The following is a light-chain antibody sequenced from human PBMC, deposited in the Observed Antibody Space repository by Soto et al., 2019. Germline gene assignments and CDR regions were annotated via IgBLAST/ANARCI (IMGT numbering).Light chain of an antibody. Sequence: QSVLAQPPSVSAAPGQKVTISCSGSSSNIGGNSVSWYQQLPGTAPKLLIYDDNKRPSGIPDRFSGSKSGTSATLGITGFQTGDEADYYRGSWDSSLSAYVLGTGTKV. CDR2: DDN. V-gene: IGLV1-51*01. CDR1: SSNIGGNS. CDR3: GSWDSSLSAYV. J-gene: IGLJ1*01.